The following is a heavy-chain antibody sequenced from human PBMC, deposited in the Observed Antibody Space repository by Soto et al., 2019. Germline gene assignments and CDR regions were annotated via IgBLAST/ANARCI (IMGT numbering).Heavy chain of an antibody. J-gene: IGHJ4*02. V-gene: IGHV3-33*01. CDR2: IWYDGSNK. CDR1: GFTFSSYG. CDR3: AREVVVVAALSFDY. Sequence: QVQLVESGGGVVQPGRSLRLSCAASGFTFSSYGMHWVRQAPGKGLEWVAVIWYDGSNKYYADSVKGRFTISRDNXXNTLYLQMNSLRAEDTAVYYCAREVVVVAALSFDYWGQGTLVTVSS. D-gene: IGHD2-15*01.